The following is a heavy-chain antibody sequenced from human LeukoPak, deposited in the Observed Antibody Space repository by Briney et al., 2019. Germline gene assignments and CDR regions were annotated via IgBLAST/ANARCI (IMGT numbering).Heavy chain of an antibody. J-gene: IGHJ1*01. CDR1: GFTFSSYA. D-gene: IGHD3-10*01. V-gene: IGHV3-23*01. CDR2: ISGSGGST. CDR3: AGVAAPNTLWYFQH. Sequence: TGGSLRLSCAASGFTFSSYAMSWVRQAPGKGLEWVSAISGSGGSTYYADSVKGRFTISRDNSKNTLYLQMNSLRAEDTAVYYCAGVAAPNTLWYFQHWGQGTLVTVSS.